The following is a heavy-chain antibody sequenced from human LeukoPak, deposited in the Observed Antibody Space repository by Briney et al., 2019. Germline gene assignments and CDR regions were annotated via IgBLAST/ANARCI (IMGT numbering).Heavy chain of an antibody. D-gene: IGHD3-3*01. CDR2: ISSSGSTI. Sequence: GGSLRLSCSASGFTFSSYEMNWVRQAPGKGLEWVSYISSSGSTIYYADSVKGRFTISRDNAKNSLYLQMNSLRAEDTAVYYCARAVEDLWRQRTDYWGQGTLVTVSS. J-gene: IGHJ4*02. CDR1: GFTFSSYE. CDR3: ARAVEDLWRQRTDY. V-gene: IGHV3-48*03.